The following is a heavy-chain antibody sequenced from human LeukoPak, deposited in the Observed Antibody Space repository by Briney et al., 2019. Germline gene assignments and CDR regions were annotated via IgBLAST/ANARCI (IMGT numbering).Heavy chain of an antibody. J-gene: IGHJ4*02. Sequence: AGSRRLSCAASGFTFSSYAMSWVRQAPGKVLEWVSAISGIVGSTYYADSVTGRSTISRDNCKNTVYLEMNSLRADDKAVYYCGNFGSFDYWGQGTLVTVSS. CDR3: GNFGSFDY. V-gene: IGHV3-23*01. CDR1: GFTFSSYA. D-gene: IGHD3-3*01. CDR2: ISGIVGST.